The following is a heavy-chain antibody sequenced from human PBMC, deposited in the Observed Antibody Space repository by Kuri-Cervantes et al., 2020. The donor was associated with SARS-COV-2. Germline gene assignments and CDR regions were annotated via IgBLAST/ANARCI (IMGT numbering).Heavy chain of an antibody. Sequence: GGSLRLSCAASGFTFSSYSMNWVRQAPGKGLEWVAFIRYDGSNKYYADSVKGRFTISRDNSKNTLYLQMNSLRAEDTAVYYCARDSIRLLEWLYYMDVWGKGTTVTVSS. CDR3: ARDSIRLLEWLYYMDV. CDR2: IRYDGSNK. CDR1: GFTFSSYS. J-gene: IGHJ6*03. D-gene: IGHD3-3*01. V-gene: IGHV3-30*02.